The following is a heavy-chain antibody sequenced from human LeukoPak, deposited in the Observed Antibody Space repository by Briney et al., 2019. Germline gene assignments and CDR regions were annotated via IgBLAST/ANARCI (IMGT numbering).Heavy chain of an antibody. CDR2: INHSGST. CDR3: ASPARPWSGWWDY. CDR1: GGAFSGYD. J-gene: IGHJ4*02. D-gene: IGHD3-3*01. V-gene: IGHV4-34*01. Sequence: SETLSHTCAVYGGAFSGYDWSWIRQPPGKGLEWIGEINHSGSTNYNPSLKSRVTISVDRSKNQFSLKLRSVTAADTAVYYCASPARPWSGWWDYWGQGTLVTVSS.